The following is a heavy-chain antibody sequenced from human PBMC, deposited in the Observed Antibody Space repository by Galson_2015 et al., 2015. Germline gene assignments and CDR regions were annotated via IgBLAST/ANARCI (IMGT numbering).Heavy chain of an antibody. V-gene: IGHV6-1*01. J-gene: IGHJ4*02. CDR2: TYYRSKWYN. Sequence: CAISGDSVSSNSAAWNWIRQSPSRGLEWLTRTYYRSKWYNDYAPPVKSRITVKPDTSKNQFSLQLNSVTPEDTAVYYCARGEAGALDYWGQGTLVTVSS. D-gene: IGHD1-26*01. CDR3: ARGEAGALDY. CDR1: GDSVSSNSAA.